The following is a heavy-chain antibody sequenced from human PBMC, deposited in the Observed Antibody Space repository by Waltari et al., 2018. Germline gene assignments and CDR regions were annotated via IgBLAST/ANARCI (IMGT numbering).Heavy chain of an antibody. CDR2: IIPILGTA. CDR1: GGPFSSYA. V-gene: IGHV1-69*14. CDR3: ARDGRRELAYFDY. D-gene: IGHD1-26*01. Sequence: QVQLVQSGAEVKKPGSSVQVSCKASGGPFSSYAISWLRQAPEQGLEWMGGIIPILGTANYAQKFQGRVTMTADKSTSTAYMELSSLRAEDTAVDYWARDGRRELAYFDYWGQGTLVTVSS. J-gene: IGHJ4*02.